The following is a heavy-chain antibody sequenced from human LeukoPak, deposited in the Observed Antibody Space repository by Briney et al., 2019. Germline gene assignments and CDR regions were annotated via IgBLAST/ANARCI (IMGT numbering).Heavy chain of an antibody. CDR2: IYYSGST. V-gene: IGHV4-31*03. Sequence: SETLSLTCTVSGGSISSGGYYWSWIRQHPGKGLEWIGYIYYSGSTYYNPSLKSRVTISVDTSKNQFSLKLSSVTAADTAVYYCARAGGLLLWFGELLPYYFDYWGQGTTVTVSS. CDR1: GGSISSGGYY. J-gene: IGHJ4*03. D-gene: IGHD3-10*01. CDR3: ARAGGLLLWFGELLPYYFDY.